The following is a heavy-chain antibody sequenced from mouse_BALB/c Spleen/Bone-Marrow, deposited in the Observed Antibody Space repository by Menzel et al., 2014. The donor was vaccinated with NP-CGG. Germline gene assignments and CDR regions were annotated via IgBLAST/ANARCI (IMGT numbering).Heavy chain of an antibody. CDR3: ARSGSSSGYFDY. CDR2: ISSGSRTI. D-gene: IGHD1-1*01. J-gene: IGHJ2*01. Sequence: EVQGVEPGGGLVQPGGSRKLSCAASGFTFSSFGMHWVRQAPEKGLEWVAYISSGSRTIYYADTVMGRFTISRDNPKNTLFLQMASLRSEDTAMYYCARSGSSSGYFDYWGQGTTLTVSS. CDR1: GFTFSSFG. V-gene: IGHV5-17*02.